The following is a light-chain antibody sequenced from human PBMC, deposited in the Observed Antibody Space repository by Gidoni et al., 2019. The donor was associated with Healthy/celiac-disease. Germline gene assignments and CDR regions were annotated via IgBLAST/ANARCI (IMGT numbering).Light chain of an antibody. CDR2: DAS. CDR3: QQRSNWPPLT. V-gene: IGKV3-11*01. CDR1: QSVSSY. Sequence: IVLTQSPATLSLSPGERATLSCRASQSVSSYLAWYQQKPGQAPRLLIYDASNRATGIPARFSGSGSGTDFTLTISSLEREDFAVYYCQQRSNWPPLTFGGGTKVEIK. J-gene: IGKJ4*01.